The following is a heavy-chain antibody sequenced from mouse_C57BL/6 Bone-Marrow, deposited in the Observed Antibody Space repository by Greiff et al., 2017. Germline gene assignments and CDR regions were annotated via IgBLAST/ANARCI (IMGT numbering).Heavy chain of an antibody. CDR3: ARQNGLYYYAMDY. V-gene: IGHV5-12*01. J-gene: IGHJ4*01. Sequence: EVMLVESGGGLVQPGGSLKLSCAASGFTFSDYYMYWVRQTPEERLEWVAYISNGGGSTYYPDTVKGRFTISRDNAKNTLYLQMSRLKSEDTAMYYCARQNGLYYYAMDYWGQGTSVTVSS. D-gene: IGHD2-2*01. CDR2: ISNGGGST. CDR1: GFTFSDYY.